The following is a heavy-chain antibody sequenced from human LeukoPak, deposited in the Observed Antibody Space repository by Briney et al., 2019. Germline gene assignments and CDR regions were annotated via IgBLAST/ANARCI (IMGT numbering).Heavy chain of an antibody. J-gene: IGHJ3*01. V-gene: IGHV4-39*01. CDR1: GGSMYSSTYY. D-gene: IGHD3-10*01. Sequence: SETLSLTCSVSGGSMYSSTYYWGWIRQPPGKGLEWIGTIYYSGSTYYNPSLKSRVTISVDTSKNQFSLKLNSGTAADTAVYYCASDSISINAFDAWGQGTMVTVSS. CDR3: ASDSISINAFDA. CDR2: IYYSGST.